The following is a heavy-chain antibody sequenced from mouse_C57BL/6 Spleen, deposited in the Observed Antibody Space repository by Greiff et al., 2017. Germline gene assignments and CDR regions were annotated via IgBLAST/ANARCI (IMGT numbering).Heavy chain of an antibody. D-gene: IGHD4-1*01. Sequence: EVNVVESGGGLVQPGGSMKLSCAASGFTFSDAWMDWVRQSPEKGLEWVAEIRNKANNHATYYAESVKGRFTISRDDSKSSVYLQMNSLRAEDTGIYYCTRTDWDYFDYWGQGTTLTVSS. J-gene: IGHJ2*01. CDR2: IRNKANNHAT. CDR3: TRTDWDYFDY. V-gene: IGHV6-6*01. CDR1: GFTFSDAW.